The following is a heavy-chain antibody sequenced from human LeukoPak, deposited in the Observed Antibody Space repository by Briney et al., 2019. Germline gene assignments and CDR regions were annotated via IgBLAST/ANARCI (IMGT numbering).Heavy chain of an antibody. J-gene: IGHJ4*02. D-gene: IGHD2-15*01. CDR3: AKDGGTFTLDY. V-gene: IGHV1-46*01. CDR1: GYTFTGYY. Sequence: ASVKVSCKASGYTFTGYYMHWVRQAPGQGLEWMGWINPSGDITSYAQKFQGRVTMTRDTSTSTVYMELSSLRSDDTAVHYCAKDGGTFTLDYWGQGTLVTVSS. CDR2: INPSGDIT.